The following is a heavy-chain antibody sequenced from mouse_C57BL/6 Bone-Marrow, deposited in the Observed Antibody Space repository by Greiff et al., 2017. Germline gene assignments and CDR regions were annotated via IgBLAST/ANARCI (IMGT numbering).Heavy chain of an antibody. V-gene: IGHV1-62-2*01. Sequence: VKVVESGAELVKPGASVKLSCKASGYTFTEYTIHWVKQRSGQGLEWIGRFYPGGGSTKYNEKFKDKATLTADKSSSTDYMQLSRLTSEDSAVYFCARHEGFYLYFDYWGQGTTLTVSS. D-gene: IGHD5-1*01. CDR2: FYPGGGST. CDR1: GYTFTEYT. CDR3: ARHEGFYLYFDY. J-gene: IGHJ2*01.